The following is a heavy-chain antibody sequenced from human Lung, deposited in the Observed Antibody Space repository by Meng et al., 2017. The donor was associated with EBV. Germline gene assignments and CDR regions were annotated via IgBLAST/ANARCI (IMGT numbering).Heavy chain of an antibody. CDR3: VRGDSRDY. Sequence: EVQLVESGGGLVKPGESLRLSCTASGFTFSARTLNWVRQGPGKGLEWISSISRSSSLVFYADSVKDRFVISRDNAQNSLYLQMDSLRVEDTAIYYCVRGDSRDYWGQGPLVTVYS. J-gene: IGHJ4*02. D-gene: IGHD3-22*01. CDR2: ISRSSSLV. V-gene: IGHV3-21*01. CDR1: GFTFSART.